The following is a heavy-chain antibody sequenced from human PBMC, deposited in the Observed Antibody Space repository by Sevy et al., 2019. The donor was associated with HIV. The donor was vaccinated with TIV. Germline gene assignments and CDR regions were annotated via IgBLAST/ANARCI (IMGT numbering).Heavy chain of an antibody. CDR1: GFTFSTYG. J-gene: IGHJ6*03. D-gene: IGHD3-3*01. CDR3: ARDLRNYDFWSGSTYMDV. V-gene: IGHV3-21*01. Sequence: GGSLRLSCVASGFTFSTYGMNWVRQAPGKGLEWVSSISSSSSYKYYADSVKGRFTISRDNAKNSLYLQMNSLRAEDTAVYYCARDLRNYDFWSGSTYMDVWGKGTTVTVSS. CDR2: ISSSSSYK.